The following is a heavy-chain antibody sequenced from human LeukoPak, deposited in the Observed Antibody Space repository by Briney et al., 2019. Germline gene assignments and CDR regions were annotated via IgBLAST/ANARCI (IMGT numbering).Heavy chain of an antibody. CDR3: AKGPGIAAAGTEYYYYYGMDV. V-gene: IGHV3-23*01. D-gene: IGHD6-13*01. CDR1: GFTFRSYA. Sequence: GGSLRLSCAASGFTFRSYAMSSVRHAPGKGVEWVSAIRGSGGSTYYADSVKGRFTFSRDNSKNTLYLKMKSLRAEDTAVYYCAKGPGIAAAGTEYYYYYGMDVWGQGTTVTVSS. CDR2: IRGSGGST. J-gene: IGHJ6*02.